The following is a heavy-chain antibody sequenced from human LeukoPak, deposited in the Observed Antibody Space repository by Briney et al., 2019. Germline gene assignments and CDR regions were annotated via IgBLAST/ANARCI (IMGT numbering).Heavy chain of an antibody. Sequence: NTSETLSLTCTVSGGSISSGGYYWSWIRQHPGKGLEWIGYIYYSGSTYYNPSLKSRVTISVDTSKNQFSLKLTSVTAADTALYYCARELRYVNSDSGAFWGQGTVVTVSS. D-gene: IGHD1-26*01. CDR3: ARELRYVNSDSGAF. J-gene: IGHJ3*01. CDR2: IYYSGST. CDR1: GGSISSGGYY. V-gene: IGHV4-31*03.